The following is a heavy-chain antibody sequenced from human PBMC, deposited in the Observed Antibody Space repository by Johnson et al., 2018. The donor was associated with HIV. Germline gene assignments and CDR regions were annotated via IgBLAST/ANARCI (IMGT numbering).Heavy chain of an antibody. Sequence: VQLVESGGGLVKPGGSLRLSCAASGFTFINAWMSWVRQAPGKGLEWVANIKQDGSEKYYVDSVKGRFTISRDNAKNSLYLQMNSLRAEDTAVYYCARVPPFGTHPDGAFDIWGQGTMVTVSS. V-gene: IGHV3-7*05. CDR3: ARVPPFGTHPDGAFDI. CDR1: GFTFINAW. D-gene: IGHD1-1*01. J-gene: IGHJ3*02. CDR2: IKQDGSEK.